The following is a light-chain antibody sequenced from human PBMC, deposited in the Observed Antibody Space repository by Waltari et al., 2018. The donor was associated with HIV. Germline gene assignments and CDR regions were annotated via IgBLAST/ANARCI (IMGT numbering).Light chain of an antibody. CDR2: DAS. J-gene: IGKJ5*01. V-gene: IGKV3-11*01. CDR3: HQRSNWPIT. Sequence: ELVLTQSPATLSLSPGERAPLSCRASQSVSSYLAWYQQKPGQAPRLLIYDASNRATGIPARFSGSGSGTDFTLTISSLEPEDFAVYYCHQRSNWPITFGQGTRLEIK. CDR1: QSVSSY.